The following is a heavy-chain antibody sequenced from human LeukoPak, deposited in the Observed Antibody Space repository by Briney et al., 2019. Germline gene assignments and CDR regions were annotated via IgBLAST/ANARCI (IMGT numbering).Heavy chain of an antibody. D-gene: IGHD5-24*01. CDR3: ARGEMATIGN. CDR1: GSTFTDYY. Sequence: ASVKVSCKASGSTFTDYYMHWVRQAPGQGLEWMGWINPNSGGTNFAQKFQGRVTMTRDTSISTAYMELNRLRSDDTAVYYCARGEMATIGNWGQGTLVTVSS. CDR2: INPNSGGT. V-gene: IGHV1-2*02. J-gene: IGHJ4*02.